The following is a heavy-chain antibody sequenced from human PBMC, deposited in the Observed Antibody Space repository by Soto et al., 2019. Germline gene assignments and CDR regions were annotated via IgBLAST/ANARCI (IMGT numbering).Heavy chain of an antibody. CDR1: GYPFTGYW. V-gene: IGHV1-2*06. Sequence: RASVKVSCKASGYPFTGYWMHWVRQAPGQGLEWMGRINPNTGGTSYAQKFQGRVSMTRDTSIRTAYMELSRLRSDDTAVYYCATDSSPTEENWNDEYNWFDPWGQGTLVTVSS. CDR3: ATDSSPTEENWNDEYNWFDP. J-gene: IGHJ5*02. CDR2: INPNTGGT. D-gene: IGHD1-1*01.